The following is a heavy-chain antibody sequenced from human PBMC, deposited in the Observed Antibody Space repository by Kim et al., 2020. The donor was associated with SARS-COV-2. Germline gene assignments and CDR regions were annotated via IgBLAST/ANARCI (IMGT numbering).Heavy chain of an antibody. CDR2: INHSGST. CDR1: GGSFSGYY. J-gene: IGHJ4*02. CDR3: ARGWGLSIAAAGTRPYYFDY. Sequence: SETLSLTCAVYGGSFSGYYWSWIRQPPGKGLEWIGEINHSGSTNYNPSLKSRVTISVDTSKNQFSLKLSSVTAADTAVYYCARGWGLSIAAAGTRPYYFDYWGQGTLVTVSS. V-gene: IGHV4-34*01. D-gene: IGHD6-13*01.